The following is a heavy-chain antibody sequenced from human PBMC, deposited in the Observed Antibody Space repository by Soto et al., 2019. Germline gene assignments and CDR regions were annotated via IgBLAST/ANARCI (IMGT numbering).Heavy chain of an antibody. CDR2: ISGSGGST. D-gene: IGHD4-17*01. CDR3: AKGVSDYGGHQAY. Sequence: EVQLLESGGGLVQPGGSLRLSCAASGFTFSSYAMSWVRQAPGKGLEWVSAISGSGGSTYYADSVKGRFTISRDNSKNPLYLQINSLRTEDPAVYYCAKGVSDYGGHQAYWGQGTLVTVSS. J-gene: IGHJ4*02. CDR1: GFTFSSYA. V-gene: IGHV3-23*01.